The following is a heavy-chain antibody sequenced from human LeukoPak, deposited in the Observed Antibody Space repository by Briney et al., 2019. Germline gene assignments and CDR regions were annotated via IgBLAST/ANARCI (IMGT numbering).Heavy chain of an antibody. V-gene: IGHV1-18*01. CDR2: ISAYNGNT. D-gene: IGHD2-21*02. CDR3: AREARAYCGGDCYRSWFDP. CDR1: GYTFTSYG. J-gene: IGHJ5*02. Sequence: GASVKVSCKASGYTFTSYGISWVRQAPGQGLEWMGWISAYNGNTNYAQKLQGRVTMTTDTSTSTAYMELRSLRSDDTAVYYCAREARAYCGGDCYRSWFDPWGQGTLVTVSS.